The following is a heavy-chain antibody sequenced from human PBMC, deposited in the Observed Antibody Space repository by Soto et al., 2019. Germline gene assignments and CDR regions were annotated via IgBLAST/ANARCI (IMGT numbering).Heavy chain of an antibody. CDR2: ISPYNDYT. J-gene: IGHJ6*01. CDR1: GYTFIRYG. Sequence: QVQLAQSANEVKKPGAPVRVSCKAAGYTFIRYGIAWVRQAPGQGLEWMGWISPYNDYTVYAQKFQGRVSMTADTSTRTVYMNLRGLKSDDTAVYYCARGGYYDNSWGKLSHYGLDVW. D-gene: IGHD3-16*01. CDR3: ARGGYYDNSWGKLSHYGLDV. V-gene: IGHV1-18*01.